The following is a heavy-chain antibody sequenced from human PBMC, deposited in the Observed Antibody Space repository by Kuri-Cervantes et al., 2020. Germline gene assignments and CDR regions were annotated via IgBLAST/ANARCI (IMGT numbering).Heavy chain of an antibody. CDR2: INPNSGGT. D-gene: IGHD3-10*01. V-gene: IGHV1-2*02. CDR3: AREEGLWFGGLSYYGMDV. J-gene: IGHJ6*02. CDR1: GYTFTGYY. Sequence: ASVKVSCKASGYTFTGYYMHWVRQAPGQGLEWMGWINPNSGGTNYAQKFQGRVTMTRDTSISTAYMEPSRLRSDDTAVYYCAREEGLWFGGLSYYGMDVWGQGTTVTVSS.